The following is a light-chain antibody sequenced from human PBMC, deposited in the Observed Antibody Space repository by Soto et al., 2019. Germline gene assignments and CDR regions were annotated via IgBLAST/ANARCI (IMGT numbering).Light chain of an antibody. CDR2: AAS. J-gene: IGKJ1*01. Sequence: AIQMTQSPSSLSASVGDTVIITCRASQGIRNDLGWDQEKPGKAPKLLIYAASSIQSGVSSRFSGSGSGTEFTLTISSLQPEDFATYYCLQDYNYPRTFGQGTKVEIK. CDR1: QGIRND. V-gene: IGKV1-6*01. CDR3: LQDYNYPRT.